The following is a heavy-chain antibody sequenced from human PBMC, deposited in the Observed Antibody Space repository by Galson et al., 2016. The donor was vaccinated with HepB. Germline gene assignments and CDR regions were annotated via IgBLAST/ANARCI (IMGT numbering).Heavy chain of an antibody. Sequence: SLRLSCAASGFTFSSHWMHWVRQAPGKGLEWVSRINSDESGTTYADSVKGRFTISRDNAKNTLYLQLNSLRAEDTAVYYCARDRRVTGYCSSIRCYTGWDYGLDVWGQGTTVTVSS. V-gene: IGHV3-74*01. D-gene: IGHD2-2*02. CDR2: INSDESGT. CDR1: GFTFSSHW. J-gene: IGHJ6*02. CDR3: ARDRRVTGYCSSIRCYTGWDYGLDV.